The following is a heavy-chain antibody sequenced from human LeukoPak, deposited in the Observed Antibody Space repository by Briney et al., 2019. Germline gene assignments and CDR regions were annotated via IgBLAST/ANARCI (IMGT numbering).Heavy chain of an antibody. CDR3: ARALRGSDYFDY. CDR2: IYHSGST. CDR1: GGSISSGDYY. J-gene: IGHJ4*02. V-gene: IGHV4-30-2*01. Sequence: PSETLSLTCTVSGGSISSGDYYWSWIRQPPGKGLEWIGYIYHSGSTYYNPSLKSRVTISVDRSKNQFSLKLSSVTAADTAVYYCARALRGSDYFDYWGQGTLVTVSS. D-gene: IGHD2-15*01.